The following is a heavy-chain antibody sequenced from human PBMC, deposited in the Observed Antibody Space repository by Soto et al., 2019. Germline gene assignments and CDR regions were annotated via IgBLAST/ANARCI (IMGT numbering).Heavy chain of an antibody. CDR3: AKEGSYLGGAFDI. J-gene: IGHJ3*02. Sequence: EVQLLESGGHVVQPGGSTRLSCTHSGISFSTYAMSWVRQAPWKGLEWVSGISGSGGHTYYADSVKGRLTISRDSSKDTLYLQMNSLRAEDNAGYYCAKEGSYLGGAFDIWCPGTMFTVSS. D-gene: IGHD3-16*01. CDR2: ISGSGGHT. V-gene: IGHV3-23*01. CDR1: GISFSTYA.